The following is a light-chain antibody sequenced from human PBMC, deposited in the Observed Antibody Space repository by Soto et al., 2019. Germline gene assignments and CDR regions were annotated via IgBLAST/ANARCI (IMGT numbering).Light chain of an antibody. CDR3: QMYYNAPFT. Sequence: DIQVTQHPSSLSASVGDRVTITCRASQGIKNYLAWYQQKPGETPKLLIYAASTLESGIPPRFSGSRSGTDFTLTINNLQPEDVATYYCQMYYNAPFTFGGGTKVEIK. J-gene: IGKJ4*01. CDR2: AAS. CDR1: QGIKNY. V-gene: IGKV1-27*01.